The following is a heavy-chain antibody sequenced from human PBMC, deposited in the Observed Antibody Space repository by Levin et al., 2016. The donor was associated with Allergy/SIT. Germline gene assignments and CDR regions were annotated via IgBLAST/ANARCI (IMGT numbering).Heavy chain of an antibody. CDR3: ARGYGGKYRIDY. D-gene: IGHD4/OR15-4a*01. Sequence: GESLKISCAASGFTFSNYWMHWVRQAPGKGLVWASHITNDGSITTYADSVKGRFTISRDNAKNTLYLQMNSLRDEDTAVYYCARGYGGKYRIDYWGQGTLVTVSS. J-gene: IGHJ4*02. CDR1: GFTFSNYW. V-gene: IGHV3-74*01. CDR2: ITNDGSIT.